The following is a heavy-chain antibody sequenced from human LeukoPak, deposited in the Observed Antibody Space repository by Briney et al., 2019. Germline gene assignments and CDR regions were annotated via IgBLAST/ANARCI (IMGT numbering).Heavy chain of an antibody. V-gene: IGHV4-59*08. J-gene: IGHJ4*02. CDR1: GDSISSSY. CDR3: ARLFWGSGRVRGYYFDY. Sequence: SETLSLTCTVSGDSISSSYWSWIRQPPGKGLEWIGYIYYSGSTNYNPSLKSRVTISVDTSKNQFSLKLSSVTAADTAVYYCARLFWGSGRVRGYYFDYWGQGTLVTVSS. CDR2: IYYSGST. D-gene: IGHD6-19*01.